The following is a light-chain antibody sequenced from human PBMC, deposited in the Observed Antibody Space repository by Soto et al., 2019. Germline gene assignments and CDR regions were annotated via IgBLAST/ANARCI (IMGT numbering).Light chain of an antibody. V-gene: IGLV1-40*01. Sequence: QSVLTQPPSVSGAPGQRVTISCTGSSSNIGAGYDVHWYQQLPGTAPKLLIYGNSNRPSGVPDLFSGSKSGTSAPLAITGLQAEDEAYYYCQSYDSILILVFCGGTQLTVL. CDR2: GNS. CDR3: QSYDSILILV. J-gene: IGLJ3*02. CDR1: SSNIGAGYD.